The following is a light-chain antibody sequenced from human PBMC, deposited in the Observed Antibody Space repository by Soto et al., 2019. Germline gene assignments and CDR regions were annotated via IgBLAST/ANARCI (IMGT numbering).Light chain of an antibody. Sequence: QSALTQPRSVSGSPGQSVTISCTGTSSDVGDYDFVSWYHQHPGKVPKVIIYDVSERPSGVPDRFSGSKSGNTASLTISGLQAEDEAVYYCCSYAGGHTWVFGGGTQLTVI. CDR2: DVS. V-gene: IGLV2-11*01. CDR3: CSYAGGHTWV. CDR1: SSDVGDYDF. J-gene: IGLJ7*01.